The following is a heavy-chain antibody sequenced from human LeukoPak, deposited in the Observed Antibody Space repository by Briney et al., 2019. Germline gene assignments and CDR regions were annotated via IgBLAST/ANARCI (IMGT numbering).Heavy chain of an antibody. CDR2: ISYDGGNQ. V-gene: IGHV3-30*02. Sequence: GGSLRLSCAASGFTFSNYGMHWVRQAPGKGLEWVSFISYDGGNQYYADSVKGRFTISRDNSKNTLFLQVNSLRAEDTAVYYCAKEAPLGYCTGGSCYSGSYFDYWGQGTLVTVSS. J-gene: IGHJ4*02. D-gene: IGHD2-15*01. CDR1: GFTFSNYG. CDR3: AKEAPLGYCTGGSCYSGSYFDY.